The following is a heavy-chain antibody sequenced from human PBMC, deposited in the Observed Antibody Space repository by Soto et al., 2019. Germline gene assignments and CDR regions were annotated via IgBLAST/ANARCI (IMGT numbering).Heavy chain of an antibody. Sequence: QVQLVESVGGVVQPGRSLRLSCAASGFSFSGYGMHWVRQAPDKGLEWVAIISYDGGNKYYAESVKGRFAISRDNSKNTVYLEMNSLRSEDTAVYYCAKTLLLYSGSDDDTWGQGTLVTVSS. J-gene: IGHJ5*02. V-gene: IGHV3-30*18. CDR3: AKTLLLYSGSDDDT. CDR1: GFSFSGYG. CDR2: ISYDGGNK. D-gene: IGHD1-26*01.